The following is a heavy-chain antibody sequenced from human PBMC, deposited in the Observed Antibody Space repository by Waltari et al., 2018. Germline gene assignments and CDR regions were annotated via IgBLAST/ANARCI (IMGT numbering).Heavy chain of an antibody. CDR2: IDPRDSYT. CDR1: GYSFTSYW. J-gene: IGHJ4*02. CDR3: ARQGITMVRGVESYYFDY. V-gene: IGHV5-10-1*03. Sequence: EVQLVQSGAEVKKPGESLRISCKGSGYSFTSYWISWVRQMPGKGLEWMGMIDPRDSYTNYSPSFQGHVNISADKSISTAYLQWSSLKASDTAMYYCARQGITMVRGVESYYFDYWGQGTLVTVSS. D-gene: IGHD3-10*01.